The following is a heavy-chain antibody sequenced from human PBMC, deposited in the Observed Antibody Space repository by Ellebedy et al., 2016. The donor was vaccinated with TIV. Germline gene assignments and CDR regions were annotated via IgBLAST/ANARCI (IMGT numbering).Heavy chain of an antibody. CDR2: LYSDGRT. CDR3: ATRRYGSFDN. D-gene: IGHD4-17*01. V-gene: IGHV3-53*01. CDR1: LSIVNSNY. J-gene: IGHJ3*02. Sequence: GESLKISXVGSLSIVNSNYMTWVRQAPGKGLEWVSVLYSDGRTSYADSVNGRFSISRDNSRHTLYLQMNSLRAEDTAVYYCATRRYGSFDNWGQGTTVTVSS.